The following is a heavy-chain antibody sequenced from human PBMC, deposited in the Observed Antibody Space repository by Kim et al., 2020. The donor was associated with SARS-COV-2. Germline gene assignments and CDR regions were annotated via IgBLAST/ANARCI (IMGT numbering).Heavy chain of an antibody. D-gene: IGHD1-1*01. Sequence: GGSLRLSCAASGFTVSSNYMSWVRQAPGKGLEWVSVLYSDGTAYYGDSVKGRFTISRDNSKNTLYLQMNSLRAEDTAVYYCARDSLQGVRFDYWGQGTLVTVSS. CDR1: GFTVSSNY. J-gene: IGHJ4*02. V-gene: IGHV3-53*01. CDR2: LYSDGTA. CDR3: ARDSLQGVRFDY.